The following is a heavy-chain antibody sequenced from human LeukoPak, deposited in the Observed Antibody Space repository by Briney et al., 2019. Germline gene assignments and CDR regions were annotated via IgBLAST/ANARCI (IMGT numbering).Heavy chain of an antibody. CDR1: GLTFSSYA. V-gene: IGHV3-30*04. J-gene: IGHJ4*02. CDR3: ARGAYSGSYQHYFDY. D-gene: IGHD1-26*01. CDR2: ISYDGSNK. Sequence: GRSLRLSCAASGLTFSSYAMHWVRQAPGKGLEWVAVISYDGSNKYYADSVKGRFTISRDNSKNTLYLQMNSLRAEDTAVYYCARGAYSGSYQHYFDYWGQGTLATVSS.